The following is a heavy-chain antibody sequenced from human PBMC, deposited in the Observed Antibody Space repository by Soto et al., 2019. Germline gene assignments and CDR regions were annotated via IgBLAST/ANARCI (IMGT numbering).Heavy chain of an antibody. CDR2: ISYDGINK. CDR3: AKEQGGYLSVFDY. Sequence: GGSLRLSCAASGFTFITYGMHWVRQAPGKGLEWVAVISYDGINKYYADSVKGRFTISRDSSKNTLYLQMNSLRAEDTAIYYCAKEQGGYLSVFDYWGQGTLVTVSS. CDR1: GFTFITYG. J-gene: IGHJ4*02. V-gene: IGHV3-30*18. D-gene: IGHD5-12*01.